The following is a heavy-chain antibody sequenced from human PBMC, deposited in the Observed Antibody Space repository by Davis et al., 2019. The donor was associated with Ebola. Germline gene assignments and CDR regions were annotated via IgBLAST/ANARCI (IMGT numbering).Heavy chain of an antibody. J-gene: IGHJ6*02. CDR1: GYTFTGYY. D-gene: IGHD5-12*01. Sequence: ASVKVSCKASGYTFTGYYMHWVRQAPGQGLEWMGWINPNSGGTNYAQKFQGRVTMTRDTSISPAYMELSRLRSDDTAVYYCARGKVDSVALDVWGQGTTVTVSS. V-gene: IGHV1-2*02. CDR2: INPNSGGT. CDR3: ARGKVDSVALDV.